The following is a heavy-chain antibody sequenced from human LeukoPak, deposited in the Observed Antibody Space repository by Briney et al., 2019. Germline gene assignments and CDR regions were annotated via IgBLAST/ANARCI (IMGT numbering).Heavy chain of an antibody. D-gene: IGHD4-11*01. V-gene: IGHV4-30-4*01. CDR3: ASHHDYSNYGYFDL. Sequence: SQTLSLTCTVSGRSISSGDYYWSWIRQPPGKGLEWIGYIYYSGSTYYNPSLKSRVTISLDTSKSQFSLRLSSVTAADTAVYYCASHHDYSNYGYFDLWGRGTLVTVSS. J-gene: IGHJ2*01. CDR1: GRSISSGDYY. CDR2: IYYSGST.